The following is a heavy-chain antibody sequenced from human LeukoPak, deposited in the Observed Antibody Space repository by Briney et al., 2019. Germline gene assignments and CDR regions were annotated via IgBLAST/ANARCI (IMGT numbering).Heavy chain of an antibody. CDR3: ARYCEWFGENDAFDI. CDR2: IYYSGST. V-gene: IGHV4-59*12. Sequence: SETLSLTCTVSGDSISSYYWSWIRQPPGKGLEWIGYIYYSGSTNYKPSLKSRVTISVDTSKNQFSLKLSSVTAADTAVYYCARYCEWFGENDAFDICGQGTMVTVSS. CDR1: GDSISSYY. D-gene: IGHD3-10*01. J-gene: IGHJ3*02.